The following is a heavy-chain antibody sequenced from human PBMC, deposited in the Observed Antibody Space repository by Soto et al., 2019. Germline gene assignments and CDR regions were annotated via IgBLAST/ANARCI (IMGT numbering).Heavy chain of an antibody. D-gene: IGHD3-22*01. J-gene: IGHJ4*02. CDR3: ARHRAAMIVVVTPTYFDY. CDR2: IYYSGST. V-gene: IGHV4-39*01. Sequence: SETLSLTCTVSGGSISSSSYYWGWIRQPPGKGLEWIGSIYYSGSTYYNPSLKSRVTISVDTSKNQFSLKLSSVTAADTAVYYCARHRAAMIVVVTPTYFDYWGQG. CDR1: GGSISSSSYY.